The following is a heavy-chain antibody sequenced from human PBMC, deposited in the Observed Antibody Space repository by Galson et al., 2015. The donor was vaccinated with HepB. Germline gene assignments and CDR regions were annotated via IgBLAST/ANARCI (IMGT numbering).Heavy chain of an antibody. J-gene: IGHJ5*02. V-gene: IGHV5-10-1*01. CDR3: ARLNYYGSGPAANWFDP. CDR2: IDPSDSYT. Sequence: QSGAEVKKPGESLRISCKGSGYSFTSYWISWVRQMPGIGLEWMGRIDPSDSYTNYSPSFQGHVTISADKSISTAYLQWSSLKASDTAMYYCARLNYYGSGPAANWFDPWGQGTLVTVSS. D-gene: IGHD3-10*01. CDR1: GYSFTSYW.